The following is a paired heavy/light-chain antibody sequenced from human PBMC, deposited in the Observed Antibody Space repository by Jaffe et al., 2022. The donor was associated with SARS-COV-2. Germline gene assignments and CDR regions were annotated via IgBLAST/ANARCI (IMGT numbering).Heavy chain of an antibody. J-gene: IGHJ1*01. CDR2: VRGNGNDP. Sequence: EVQLLESGGGLVQPGGSLRLSCAASGFTFRNYAMSWVRQAPGKGLEWVSAVRGNGNDPYYADSVKGRFTISRDNFRNSLYLHMNSLRADDTAVYYCAKILTTVTTFEYFQDWGQGTLVTASS. D-gene: IGHD4-17*01. CDR3: AKILTTVTTFEYFQD. V-gene: IGHV3-23*01. CDR1: GFTFRNYA.
Light chain of an antibody. V-gene: IGKV1-12*01. CDR3: QQAKSFPLT. CDR2: AAS. J-gene: IGKJ4*01. Sequence: DIQMTQSPSSVSASVGDRVTITCRATEDINDWLAWYQQEPGKAPKLLIYAASSLQSGVPSRFSGSGSGTDFTLTISGLQPEDFATYYCQQAKSFPLTFGGGTKVEIK. CDR1: EDINDW.